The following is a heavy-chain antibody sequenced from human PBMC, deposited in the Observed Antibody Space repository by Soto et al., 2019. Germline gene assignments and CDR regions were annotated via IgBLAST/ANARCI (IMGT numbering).Heavy chain of an antibody. CDR2: ISYDGSNK. CDR3: ARDLLVGLVVTAIPQVFFGGMDF. V-gene: IGHV3-30-3*01. J-gene: IGHJ6*02. Sequence: GGSLTLSCAASGFTFSSYAMHWVRQAPAHGLARVAVISYDGSNKYYADSVKGRFTISRDNSKNTLYLQMNCLRADDTAVYYCARDLLVGLVVTAIPQVFFGGMDFWGQGTTFTVSS. CDR1: GFTFSSYA. D-gene: IGHD2-21*02.